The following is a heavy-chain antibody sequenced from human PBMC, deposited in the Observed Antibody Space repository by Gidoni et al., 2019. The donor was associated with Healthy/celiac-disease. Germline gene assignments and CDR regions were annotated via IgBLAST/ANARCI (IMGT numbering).Heavy chain of an antibody. CDR1: GFTFSSYS. V-gene: IGHV3-21*01. D-gene: IGHD5-12*01. CDR2: ISSSSSYI. Sequence: ELQLVESGGGLVKPGGSLRLSCAASGFTFSSYSMNWVRQAPGKGLEWVSSISSSSSYIYYADSVKGRFTISRDNAKNSLYLQMNSLRAEDTAVYYCAREGVEMATITGYYFDYWGQGTLVTVSS. CDR3: AREGVEMATITGYYFDY. J-gene: IGHJ4*02.